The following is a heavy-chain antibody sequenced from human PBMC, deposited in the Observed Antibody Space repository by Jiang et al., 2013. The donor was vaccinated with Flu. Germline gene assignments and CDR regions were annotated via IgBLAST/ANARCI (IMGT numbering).Heavy chain of an antibody. D-gene: IGHD3-10*01. V-gene: IGHV1-69*01. CDR3: AREGLYGSGSYYPLDY. Sequence: YAQKFQGRVTITADESTSTAYMELSSLRSEDTAVYYCAREGLYGSGSYYPLDYWGQGTLVTVSS. J-gene: IGHJ4*02.